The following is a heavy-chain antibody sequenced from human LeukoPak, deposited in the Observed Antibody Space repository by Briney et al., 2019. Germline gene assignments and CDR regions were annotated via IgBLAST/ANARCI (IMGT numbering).Heavy chain of an antibody. V-gene: IGHV3-53*01. CDR3: ARELRGRFDC. Sequence: GESLKISCKGSGYSFTSYWIGWVRQMPGKGLEWVSIIYSGGSTYYADSVKGRFTISKDNSKNTVYLQMNSLRAEDTAVYFCARELRGRFDCWGQGTLVTVSS. J-gene: IGHJ4*02. D-gene: IGHD4-17*01. CDR1: GYSFTSYW. CDR2: IYSGGST.